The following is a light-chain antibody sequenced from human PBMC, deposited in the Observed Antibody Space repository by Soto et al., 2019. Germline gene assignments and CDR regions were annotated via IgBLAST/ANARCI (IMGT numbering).Light chain of an antibody. V-gene: IGLV1-44*01. J-gene: IGLJ3*02. Sequence: QSVLTQPPSASGTPGQRVTISCSGSSSNIGSNTVNWYQQLPGTAPKLLIYSNNQRPSAVPDRFSGSKSGTSASLAISGLQSEDEADYYCAAWDDSLNGPRWVFGGGTKVTVL. CDR1: SSNIGSNT. CDR3: AAWDDSLNGPRWV. CDR2: SNN.